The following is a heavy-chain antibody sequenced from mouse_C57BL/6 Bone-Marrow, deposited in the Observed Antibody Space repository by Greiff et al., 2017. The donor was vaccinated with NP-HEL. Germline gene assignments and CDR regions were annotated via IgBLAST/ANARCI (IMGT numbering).Heavy chain of an antibody. CDR2: IAPGSGST. V-gene: IGHV1-77*01. D-gene: IGHD4-1*01. CDR3: AELASWFAY. J-gene: IGHJ3*01. CDR1: GYTFTDYY. Sequence: VQLQQSGAELVKPGASVKISCKASGYTFTDYYINWVKQRPGQGLEWIGKIAPGSGSTYYNEKFKGKATLTADKSSSTAYMQLSSLTSEDSAVYFCAELASWFAYWGQGTLVTVSA.